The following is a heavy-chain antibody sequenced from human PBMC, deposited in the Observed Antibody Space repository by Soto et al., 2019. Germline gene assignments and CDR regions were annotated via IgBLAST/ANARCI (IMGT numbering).Heavy chain of an antibody. V-gene: IGHV3-23*01. Sequence: GSLRLSCAASGFTFSSYAMSWVRQAPGKGLEWVSAISGSGGSTYYADSVKGRFTISRDNSKNTLYLQMNSLRAEDTAVYYCAKAPRSSPSSWYWGQGTLVTVSS. CDR2: ISGSGGST. CDR1: GFTFSSYA. CDR3: AKAPRSSPSSWY. J-gene: IGHJ4*02. D-gene: IGHD6-6*01.